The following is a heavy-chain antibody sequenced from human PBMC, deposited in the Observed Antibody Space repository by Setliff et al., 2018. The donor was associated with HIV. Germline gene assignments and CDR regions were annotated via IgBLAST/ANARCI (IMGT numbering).Heavy chain of an antibody. J-gene: IGHJ6*03. Sequence: PSETLSLTCTVSGGSIYGSDYYWGWIRQHPGKGLEWIGYIYYSGSTFYNPSLKSRVTISGDTSKNQFSLKLSSVTAADTAVYYCARDRRGYYYGSGSCYMDVWGTGTTVTVSS. D-gene: IGHD3-10*01. CDR1: GGSIYGSDYY. V-gene: IGHV4-30-4*08. CDR3: ARDRRGYYYGSGSCYMDV. CDR2: IYYSGST.